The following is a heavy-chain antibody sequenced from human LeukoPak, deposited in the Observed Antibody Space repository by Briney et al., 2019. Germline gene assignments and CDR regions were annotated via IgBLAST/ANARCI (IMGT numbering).Heavy chain of an antibody. J-gene: IGHJ4*02. D-gene: IGHD6-19*01. CDR2: ISSSSSTI. Sequence: PGGSLRLSCAASGFTFSSYSMNWVRQAPGKGLEWVSYISSSSSTIYYADSVKGRFTISRDNAKNSLYLQMNSLRDEDTAVYYCARDPSNTSGWYAYLDSWGQGTLVTVSS. CDR3: ARDPSNTSGWYAYLDS. V-gene: IGHV3-48*02. CDR1: GFTFSSYS.